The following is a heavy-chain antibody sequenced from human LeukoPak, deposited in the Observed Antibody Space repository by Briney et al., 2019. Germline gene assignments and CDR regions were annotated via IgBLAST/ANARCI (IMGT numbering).Heavy chain of an antibody. D-gene: IGHD3-22*01. Sequence: GGSLRLSCVVSGFTFSSYSINWVRQAPGKGLEWVSSISSKSRYIYYADSVKGRFTISRDNAKNSLSLQMNSLRAEDTAVYYCARGSGSYYDSRGYYYFDYWGQGTLVTVSS. CDR3: ARGSGSYYDSRGYYYFDY. V-gene: IGHV3-21*04. J-gene: IGHJ4*02. CDR1: GFTFSSYS. CDR2: ISSKSRYI.